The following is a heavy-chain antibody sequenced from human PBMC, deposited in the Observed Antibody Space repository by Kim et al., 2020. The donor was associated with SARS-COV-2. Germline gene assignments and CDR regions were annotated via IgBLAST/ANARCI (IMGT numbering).Heavy chain of an antibody. V-gene: IGHV3-23*01. Sequence: GGSLRLSCAAPEFTFDTYAMSWVRQVPGKGLEWVSSISVSGASTNYADSVKGRFTISRDNSKNTFFLQMNNVRAEDTAIYYCAKDRIAVNSATPFYPHIFDSWGRGTLVTVSS. J-gene: IGHJ4*02. CDR1: EFTFDTYA. D-gene: IGHD2-15*01. CDR2: ISVSGAST. CDR3: AKDRIAVNSATPFYPHIFDS.